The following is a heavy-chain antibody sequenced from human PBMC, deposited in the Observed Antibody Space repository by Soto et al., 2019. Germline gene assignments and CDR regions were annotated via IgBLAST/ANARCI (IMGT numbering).Heavy chain of an antibody. CDR1: GFTFTRYS. Sequence: GGSLRLSCAASGFTFTRYSMNWVRQAPGKGLEWVSSVSSTTNYIYYGDSMKGRFTISRDNAKNSLYLEMNSLRAEDTAVYYCARESEDLTSNFDYWGQGTLVTVSS. V-gene: IGHV3-21*06. CDR2: VSSTTNYI. J-gene: IGHJ4*02. CDR3: ARESEDLTSNFDY.